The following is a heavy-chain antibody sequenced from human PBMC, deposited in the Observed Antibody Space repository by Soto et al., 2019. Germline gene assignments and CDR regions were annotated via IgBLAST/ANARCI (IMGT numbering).Heavy chain of an antibody. CDR1: GFTFTRYS. Sequence: GGSLRLSCAASGFTFTRYSMNWVRQAPGKGLEWVSSVSSTTNYIYYGDSMKGRFTISRDNAKNSLYLEMNSLRAEDTAVYYCARESEDLTSNFDYWGQGTLVTVSS. V-gene: IGHV3-21*06. CDR2: VSSTTNYI. J-gene: IGHJ4*02. CDR3: ARESEDLTSNFDY.